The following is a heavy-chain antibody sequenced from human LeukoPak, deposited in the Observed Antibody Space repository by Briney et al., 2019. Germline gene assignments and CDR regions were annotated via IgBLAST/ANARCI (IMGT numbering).Heavy chain of an antibody. CDR3: ARHPSQLDL. CDR2: IKQDGSEK. V-gene: IGHV3-7*01. Sequence: GGSLRLSCAASGFTFSSYAMSWVRQAPGKGLEWVANIKQDGSEKYYVDSVKGRFTISRDNAKNSLWLQMNSLRVEDTAVYYCARHPSQLDLWGQGTLVTVSS. D-gene: IGHD1-1*01. CDR1: GFTFSSYA. J-gene: IGHJ5*02.